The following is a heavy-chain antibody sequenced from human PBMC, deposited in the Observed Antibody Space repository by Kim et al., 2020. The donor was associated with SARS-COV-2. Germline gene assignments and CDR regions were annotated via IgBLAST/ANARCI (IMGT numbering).Heavy chain of an antibody. CDR1: GFTFSNYG. CDR3: ARDWVGVAGNGYYYGMDV. V-gene: IGHV3-33*01. Sequence: GGSLRLSCAASGFTFSNYGMHWVRQAPGKGLEWVALIWSDGSNKHYIDSVKGRFTISRDNSKNTLYLQMNSLRGEDTAVYYCARDWVGVAGNGYYYGMDVWGQGTTVTVSS. D-gene: IGHD6-19*01. J-gene: IGHJ6*02. CDR2: IWSDGSNK.